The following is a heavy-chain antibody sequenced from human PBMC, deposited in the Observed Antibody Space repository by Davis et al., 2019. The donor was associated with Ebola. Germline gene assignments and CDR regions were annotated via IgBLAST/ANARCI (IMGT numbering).Heavy chain of an antibody. CDR2: ISSSGSTI. D-gene: IGHD3-10*01. J-gene: IGHJ6*02. Sequence: GGSLRLSCAASGFTSSDSYMSWIRQAPGKGLEWVSYISSSGSTIYYADSVKCRFTISRDNAKNSLYLQMTSLRAEDTAVYYCARDIWFRERLYGMDVWGQGTTVTVSS. CDR3: ARDIWFRERLYGMDV. CDR1: GFTSSDSY. V-gene: IGHV3-11*01.